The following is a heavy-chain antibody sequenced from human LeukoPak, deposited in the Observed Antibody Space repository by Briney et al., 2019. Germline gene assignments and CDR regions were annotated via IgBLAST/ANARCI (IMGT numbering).Heavy chain of an antibody. D-gene: IGHD5-12*01. CDR1: GFRFTDYS. V-gene: IGHV3-7*01. CDR2: LHPDGSER. Sequence: GGSLRLSCAASGFRFTDYSMSWIRQAPGKGLEWVARLHPDGSERNYVGSVEGRFTVFGDNAKSSLFLQMHSLRVEDTAAYYCARGGYSFDYLGQGTLVTVSS. J-gene: IGHJ4*02. CDR3: ARGGYSFDY.